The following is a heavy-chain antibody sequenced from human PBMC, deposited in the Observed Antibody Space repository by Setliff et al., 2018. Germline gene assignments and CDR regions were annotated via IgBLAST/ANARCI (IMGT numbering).Heavy chain of an antibody. Sequence: GESLKISCKASGYIFTNYWIGWVRQMPGKGLEWMGVIYPGDSDTRYSPSFQGQVTISADKSINTAYLQWSSLKASDTTIYYCTRHEDRNKCTSSSCYRENDAFDVWGQGAMVTVSS. D-gene: IGHD2-2*01. CDR1: GYIFTNYW. V-gene: IGHV5-51*01. J-gene: IGHJ3*01. CDR3: TRHEDRNKCTSSSCYRENDAFDV. CDR2: IYPGDSDT.